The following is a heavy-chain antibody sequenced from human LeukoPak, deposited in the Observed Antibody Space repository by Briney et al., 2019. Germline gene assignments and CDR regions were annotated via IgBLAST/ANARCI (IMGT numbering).Heavy chain of an antibody. CDR1: GFTISSYS. J-gene: IGHJ4*02. V-gene: IGHV3-21*01. CDR3: ARGGPYSSTWTYYFDY. Sequence: GGSLRLSCAASGFTISSYSMNWVRQAPGKGLEWVSSISSSSSYIYYADSVKGRFTISRDDAKNSLYLQMHGLRAEDTAVYYCARGGPYSSTWTYYFDYWGQGTLVTVSS. CDR2: ISSSSSYI. D-gene: IGHD6-13*01.